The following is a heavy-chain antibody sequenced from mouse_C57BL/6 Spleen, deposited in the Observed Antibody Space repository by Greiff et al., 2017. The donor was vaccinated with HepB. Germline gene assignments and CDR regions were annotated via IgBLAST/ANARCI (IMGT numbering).Heavy chain of an antibody. CDR3: ARRGRDYGFAY. CDR2: ISNLAYSI. CDR1: GFTFSDYG. Sequence: EVMLVESGGGLVQPGGSLKLSCAASGFTFSDYGMAWVRQAPRKGPEWVAFISNLAYSIYYADTVTGRFTISRENAKNTLYLEMSSLRSEDTARYYCARRGRDYGFAYWGQGTLVTVSA. V-gene: IGHV5-15*04. D-gene: IGHD2-4*01. J-gene: IGHJ3*01.